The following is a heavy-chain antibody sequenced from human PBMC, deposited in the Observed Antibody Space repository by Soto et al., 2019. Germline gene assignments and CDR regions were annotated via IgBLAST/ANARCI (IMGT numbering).Heavy chain of an antibody. D-gene: IGHD2-2*01. CDR3: ARDRVVPAAYYYYGMDV. J-gene: IGHJ6*02. Sequence: ETLSPTLSVHGGSFSVYYWSLIPQPPGKGLEGIGEINHSGSTNYKPALKSRVTISVDTSKNQFSLKLSSVTAADTAVYYCARDRVVPAAYYYYGMDVWGQGTTVTVSS. CDR2: INHSGST. V-gene: IGHV4-34*01. CDR1: GGSFSVYY.